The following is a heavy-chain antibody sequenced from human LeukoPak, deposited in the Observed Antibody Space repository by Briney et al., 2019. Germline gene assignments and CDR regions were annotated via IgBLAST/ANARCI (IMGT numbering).Heavy chain of an antibody. Sequence: GGSLRLSCAASGFTFSYYDMTWVRQAPGRGLERVSYIGSSTRTIHYAESVRGRFTISRDNAKKSLYLQMNSLRAEDTAIYYCTTNPGRGDPDAGEYYYFMDVWGKGTTVTVSS. D-gene: IGHD3-10*01. CDR3: TTNPGRGDPDAGEYYYFMDV. V-gene: IGHV3-48*03. CDR1: GFTFSYYD. CDR2: IGSSTRTI. J-gene: IGHJ6*03.